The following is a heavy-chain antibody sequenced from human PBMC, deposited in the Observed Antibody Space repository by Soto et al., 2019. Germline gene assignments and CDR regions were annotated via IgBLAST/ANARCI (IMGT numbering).Heavy chain of an antibody. J-gene: IGHJ6*02. V-gene: IGHV3-21*01. CDR1: GFTFSTYD. CDR2: IGGIISFI. CDR3: ARGWRVGAGGNFYYGLDV. Sequence: EVQLVESGGGLVKPGGSLRLSCAASGFTFSTYDMNWVRQAPGKGLEWVSSIGGIISFINYADSVKGRFTISRDNAKNSLHLQVDRLRAADTAVYYCARGWRVGAGGNFYYGLDVWGQGTTVTVSS. D-gene: IGHD6-13*01.